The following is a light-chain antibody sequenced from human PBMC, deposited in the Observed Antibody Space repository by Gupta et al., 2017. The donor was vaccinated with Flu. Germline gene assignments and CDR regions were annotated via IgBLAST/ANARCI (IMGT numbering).Light chain of an antibody. CDR1: QGIIDH. CDR2: AAS. J-gene: IGKJ5*01. V-gene: IGKV1-16*01. CDR3: QQYNTYPIT. Sequence: DIQMTQTLSSLSASVGDTVTLTRRASQGIIDHLAWLQQKPEKAPKSLIYAASSLQGGVPSRFGGSGSGADFSLTISSLHPEDSAIYFYQQYNTYPITFGQGTRLEIK.